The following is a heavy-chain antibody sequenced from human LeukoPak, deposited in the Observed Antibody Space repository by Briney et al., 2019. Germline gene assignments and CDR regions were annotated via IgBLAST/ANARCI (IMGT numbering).Heavy chain of an antibody. V-gene: IGHV3-30-3*01. Sequence: GGSLRLSCAASGFTFSSYAMHWVRQAPGKGLEWVAVISYDGSNKYYADSVKGRFTISRDNSKNTPYLQMNSLRAEDTAVYYCARSGDYVTTDDAFDIWGQGTMVTVSS. CDR2: ISYDGSNK. D-gene: IGHD4-17*01. CDR1: GFTFSSYA. CDR3: ARSGDYVTTDDAFDI. J-gene: IGHJ3*02.